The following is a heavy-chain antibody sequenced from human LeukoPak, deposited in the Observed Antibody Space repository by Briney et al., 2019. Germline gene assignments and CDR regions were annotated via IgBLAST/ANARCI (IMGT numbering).Heavy chain of an antibody. Sequence: PETLFLTCPVSGDSISSSSYYWGWLRQPPGKGLEWIGSMSYSESTYYSPSLMTRDTMSVDTSKTQLSLKLSSVTAADAAVYYCARHLESGTNYRYFHYWGQGTMVTVSS. CDR3: ARHLESGTNYRYFHY. CDR1: GDSISSSSYY. CDR2: MSYSEST. J-gene: IGHJ4*02. D-gene: IGHD1-26*01. V-gene: IGHV4-39*01.